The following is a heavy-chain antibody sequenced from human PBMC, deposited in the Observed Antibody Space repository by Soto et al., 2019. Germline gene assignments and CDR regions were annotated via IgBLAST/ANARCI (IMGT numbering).Heavy chain of an antibody. CDR1: GGSISSGGYS. CDR3: ARDRGYSSGWASFDI. D-gene: IGHD6-19*01. CDR2: IYHSGST. V-gene: IGHV4-30-2*01. J-gene: IGHJ3*02. Sequence: SETLSLTCAVSGGSISSGGYSWSWIRQPPGKGLEWIGYIYHSGSTYYNPSLKSRVTISVDTSKNQFSLKLSSVTAADTAVYYCARDRGYSSGWASFDIWSQGTMVTV.